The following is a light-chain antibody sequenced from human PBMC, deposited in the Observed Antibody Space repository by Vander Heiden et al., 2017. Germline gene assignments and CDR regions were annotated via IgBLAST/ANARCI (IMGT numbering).Light chain of an antibody. J-gene: IGKJ4*02. CDR1: QSVSSY. Sequence: EIVLTQSPATLSLSPGDRATFSCRASQSVSSYLAWYQQKPGQAPRLLIYEASNRATGIPARFSGSGSGTDFTLTISSLEPEDFAGYYCQQRSNGPPTFGGGTKVEIK. V-gene: IGKV3-11*01. CDR3: QQRSNGPPT. CDR2: EAS.